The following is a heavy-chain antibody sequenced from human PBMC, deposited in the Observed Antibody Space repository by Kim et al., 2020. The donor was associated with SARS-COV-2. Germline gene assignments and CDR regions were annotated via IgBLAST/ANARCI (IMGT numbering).Heavy chain of an antibody. D-gene: IGHD3-16*01. CDR3: ARDNRPWGNQFLDH. CDR1: GFTFSNYA. CDR2: MSYDQKLI. J-gene: IGHJ4*02. V-gene: IGHV3-30*03. Sequence: GGSLRLSCLASGFTFSNYAMHWVRQAPGKGLEWVAVMSYDQKLISYGDAVKGRFTISRDNSRNTLYLHLDNLRPDDTAVYYCARDNRPWGNQFLDHWGQGSLVTVSS.